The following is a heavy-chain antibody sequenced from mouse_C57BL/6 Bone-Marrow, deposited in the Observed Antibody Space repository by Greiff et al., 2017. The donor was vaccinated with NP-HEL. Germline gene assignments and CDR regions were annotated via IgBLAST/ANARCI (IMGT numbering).Heavy chain of an antibody. CDR3: TRVYYDYDFDY. J-gene: IGHJ2*01. CDR1: GYTFTDYE. D-gene: IGHD2-4*01. Sequence: QVQLQQSGAELVRPGASVTLSCKASGYTFTDYEMHWVKQTPVHGLEWIGAIDPETGCTAYNQKFKGKAILTADKSSSTAYMELRSLTSEDSAVYYCTRVYYDYDFDYWGQGTTLTVSS. V-gene: IGHV1-15*01. CDR2: IDPETGCT.